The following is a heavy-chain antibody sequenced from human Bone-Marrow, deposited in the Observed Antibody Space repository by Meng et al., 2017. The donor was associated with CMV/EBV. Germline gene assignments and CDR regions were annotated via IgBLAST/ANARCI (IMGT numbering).Heavy chain of an antibody. CDR3: ARKEMATIAPTSLFDY. Sequence: LSCGVAWGSISSGGYYWSWIRQHPGKGLEWIGYIYYSGSTYYNPSLKSRVTISVDTSKNQFSLKLSSVTAADTAVYYCARKEMATIAPTSLFDYWGQGTLVTVSS. D-gene: IGHD5-24*01. V-gene: IGHV4-31*11. J-gene: IGHJ4*02. CDR1: WGSISSGGYY. CDR2: IYYSGST.